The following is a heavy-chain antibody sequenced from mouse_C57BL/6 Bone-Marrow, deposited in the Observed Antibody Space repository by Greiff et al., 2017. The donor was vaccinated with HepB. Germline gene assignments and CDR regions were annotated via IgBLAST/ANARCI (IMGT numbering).Heavy chain of an antibody. CDR1: GYTFTSYW. CDR3: ARSPIYYDSWYFDV. Sequence: QVQLKQPGAELVRPGTSVKLSCKASGYTFTSYWMHWVKQRPGQGLEWIGVIDPSDSYTNYNQKFKGKATLTVDTSSSTAYMQLSSLTSEDSAVYYCARSPIYYDSWYFDVWGTGTTVTVSS. D-gene: IGHD2-4*01. CDR2: IDPSDSYT. V-gene: IGHV1-59*01. J-gene: IGHJ1*03.